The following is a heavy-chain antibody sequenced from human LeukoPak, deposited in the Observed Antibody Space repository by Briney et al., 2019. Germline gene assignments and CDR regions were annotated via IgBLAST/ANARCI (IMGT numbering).Heavy chain of an antibody. CDR3: ARGRYCSGGSCYSRTPGHFDY. J-gene: IGHJ4*02. CDR1: GGSFSGYY. CDR2: INHSGST. V-gene: IGHV4-34*01. Sequence: PSETLSLTCAVYGGSFSGYYWSWIRQPPGKGLEWIGEINHSGSTNYNPSLKSRVTISVDTSKNQFSLKLSSVTAAGSAVYYCARGRYCSGGSCYSRTPGHFDYWGQGTLVTVSS. D-gene: IGHD2-15*01.